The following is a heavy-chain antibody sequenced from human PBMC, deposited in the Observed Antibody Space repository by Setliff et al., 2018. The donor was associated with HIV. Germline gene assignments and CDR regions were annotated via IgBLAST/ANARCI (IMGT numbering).Heavy chain of an antibody. J-gene: IGHJ6*03. D-gene: IGHD5-18*01. Sequence: ASETLSLTCTVSGGSISSSSYYWGWIRQPPGKGLEWIGSIYYSGSTYYNPSLKSRVTISVDTSKNQFSLKLSSVTAADTAVYYCARHNTGYSYGYDYYYYMDVWGKGTTVTVSS. CDR2: IYYSGST. V-gene: IGHV4-39*01. CDR3: ARHNTGYSYGYDYYYYMDV. CDR1: GGSISSSSYY.